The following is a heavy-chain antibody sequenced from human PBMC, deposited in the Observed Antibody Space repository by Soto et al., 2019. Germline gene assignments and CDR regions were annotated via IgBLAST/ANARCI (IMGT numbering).Heavy chain of an antibody. D-gene: IGHD4-17*01. CDR2: ISGSGGST. J-gene: IGHJ4*02. Sequence: PGGSLSLSCTASGFTFTSYAMSWVRQAPGKGLEWVSAISGSGGSTYYADSVKGRFTISRDNSKNTLYLQMNSLRAEDTAVYYCAKEPDYGDYFDYWGQGTLVTVSS. CDR1: GFTFTSYA. V-gene: IGHV3-23*01. CDR3: AKEPDYGDYFDY.